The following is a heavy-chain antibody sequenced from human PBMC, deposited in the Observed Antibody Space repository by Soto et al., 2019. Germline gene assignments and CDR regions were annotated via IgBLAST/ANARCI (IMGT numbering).Heavy chain of an antibody. CDR2: INAGNGNT. V-gene: IGHV1-3*05. J-gene: IGHJ6*02. Sequence: QVQLVQSGAEEKKPGASVKVSCKASGYTFSSYAMHWVRQAPGQRLEWMGWINAGNGNTKYSQKFQGRVTITRDTSASTAYMELSSLRSEDTAVYYCARDLLWFGESHYYSGMDVWGQRTTVTVSS. CDR1: GYTFSSYA. D-gene: IGHD3-10*01. CDR3: ARDLLWFGESHYYSGMDV.